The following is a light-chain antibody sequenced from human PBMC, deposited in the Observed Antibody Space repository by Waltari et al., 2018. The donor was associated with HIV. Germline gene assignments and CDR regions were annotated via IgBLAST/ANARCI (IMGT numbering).Light chain of an antibody. Sequence: QSALPQPPSLSGSPGQSTTLSWPGTSRNTGFFDIGSWCQQSPSKTPKLNIYEVNKRASGVSKRFSGSKLGSTASPSFTGLQAGEQADYPFNSYTTASFPRFGGGNKQTVL. CDR1: SRNTGFFDI. J-gene: IGLJ2*01. V-gene: IGLV2-14*01. CDR2: EVN. CDR3: NSYTTASFPR.